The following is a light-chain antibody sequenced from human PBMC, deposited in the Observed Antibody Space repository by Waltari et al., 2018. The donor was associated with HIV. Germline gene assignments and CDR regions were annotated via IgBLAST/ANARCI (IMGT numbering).Light chain of an antibody. Sequence: QSALTQPASVSGSPGQSITISCTGISTDAGVSWSQQLPGTAPELMLYEVIKRAAGVPYRFSGSKSGNTASLTISGLQAEDEGDYYCTSPWVFGGGTKVTVL. CDR3: TSPWV. V-gene: IGLV2-14*03. CDR2: EVI. J-gene: IGLJ3*02. CDR1: STDAGV.